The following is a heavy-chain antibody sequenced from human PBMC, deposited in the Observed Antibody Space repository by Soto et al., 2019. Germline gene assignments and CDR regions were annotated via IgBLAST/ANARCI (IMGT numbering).Heavy chain of an antibody. Sequence: GGSLRLSCAASGFIFISYAMSWVRQDPGKGLEWVSAISGSGGSTYYADSVKGRFTISRDNSKNTLYLQMNSLRAEDTAVYYCAKLPSVGFWSGYYSYYFDYWGQGTLVTVSS. CDR3: AKLPSVGFWSGYYSYYFDY. D-gene: IGHD3-3*01. J-gene: IGHJ4*02. CDR2: ISGSGGST. V-gene: IGHV3-23*01. CDR1: GFIFISYA.